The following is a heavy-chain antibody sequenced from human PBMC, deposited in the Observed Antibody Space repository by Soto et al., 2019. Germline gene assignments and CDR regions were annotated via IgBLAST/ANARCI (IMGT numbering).Heavy chain of an antibody. CDR1: GGSFSGYY. J-gene: IGHJ3*02. CDR3: ARHGPLYCISTCCYQRHAYDI. CDR2: IYYSGST. Sequence: PSETLSLTCAVYGGSFSGYYWSWIRQPPGKGLEWIGSIYYSGSTYYNPSLKSRVTISVDTSKNQFSLKLSSVTAADTAVYYCARHGPLYCISTCCYQRHAYDIWGQGTMVTVS. V-gene: IGHV4-34*01. D-gene: IGHD2-2*01.